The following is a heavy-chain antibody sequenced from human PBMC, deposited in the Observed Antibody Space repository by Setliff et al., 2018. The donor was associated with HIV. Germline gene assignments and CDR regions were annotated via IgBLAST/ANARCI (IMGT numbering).Heavy chain of an antibody. V-gene: IGHV1-18*01. Sequence: ASVKVSCKASGYTLTSYDISWVRQAPGQGLEWMGWISAYNGNTNYAQKLQGGVTMTTDTSTSTAYMELRSLRSDDTAVYYCAREIGDYYDSSGYYPPTDYYYGMDVWGQGTTVTVSS. CDR1: GYTLTSYD. CDR2: ISAYNGNT. J-gene: IGHJ6*02. CDR3: AREIGDYYDSSGYYPPTDYYYGMDV. D-gene: IGHD3-22*01.